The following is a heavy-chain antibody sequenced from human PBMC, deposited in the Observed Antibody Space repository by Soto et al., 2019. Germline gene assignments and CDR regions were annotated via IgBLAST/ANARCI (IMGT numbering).Heavy chain of an antibody. V-gene: IGHV1-18*04. CDR3: ARGGAYGDYASDAFDI. CDR1: GYTFTSYG. J-gene: IGHJ3*02. CDR2: ISAYSGNT. D-gene: IGHD4-17*01. Sequence: GASVKVSCKASGYTFTSYGISWVRQAPGQGLEWMGWISAYSGNTNYAQKLQGRVTMTTDTSTSTAYMELRSLRSDDTAVYYCARGGAYGDYASDAFDIWGQGTMVTVSS.